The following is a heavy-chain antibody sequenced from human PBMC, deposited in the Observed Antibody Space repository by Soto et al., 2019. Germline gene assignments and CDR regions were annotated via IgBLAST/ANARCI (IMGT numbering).Heavy chain of an antibody. CDR1: GFTFSSYS. CDR3: ARVIGLRPLGSGWFDP. D-gene: IGHD2-15*01. V-gene: IGHV3-21*01. Sequence: GGSLRLSCAASGFTFSSYSMNWVRQAPGKGLEWVSSISSSSSYIYYADSAKGRFTISRDNAKNSLYLQMNSLRAEDTAVYYCARVIGLRPLGSGWFDPWGQGTLVTVSS. J-gene: IGHJ5*02. CDR2: ISSSSSYI.